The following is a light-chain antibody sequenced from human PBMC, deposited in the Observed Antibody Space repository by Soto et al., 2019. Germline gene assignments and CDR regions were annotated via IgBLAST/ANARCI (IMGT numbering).Light chain of an antibody. CDR2: GAS. J-gene: IGKJ1*01. Sequence: EVVMTQSPDTLSVSPGERATLSCRASQSVSSSLAWYQQKPGQAPRLLIYGASTRATGVPARFSGSGSGKEFTLTISGLQSEDVAVYYCQHFHNWPPWTFGRGTRVEIK. CDR1: QSVSSS. V-gene: IGKV3-15*01. CDR3: QHFHNWPPWT.